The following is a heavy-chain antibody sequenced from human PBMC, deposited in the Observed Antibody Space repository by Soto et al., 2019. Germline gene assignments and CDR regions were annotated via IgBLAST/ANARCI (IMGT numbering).Heavy chain of an antibody. Sequence: GGSLRLSCAASGFTFSSYWMSWVRQAPGKGLEWVANIKQDGSEKYNVDSVKGRFTISRDNAKNSLYLQMNSLRAEDTSVYYCARDYDYIWGSYRSFDYWGQGTLVTVSS. CDR2: IKQDGSEK. D-gene: IGHD3-16*02. CDR1: GFTFSSYW. V-gene: IGHV3-7*01. CDR3: ARDYDYIWGSYRSFDY. J-gene: IGHJ4*02.